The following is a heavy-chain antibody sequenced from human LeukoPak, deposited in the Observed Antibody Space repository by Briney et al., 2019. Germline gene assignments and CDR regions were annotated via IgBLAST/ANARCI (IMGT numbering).Heavy chain of an antibody. J-gene: IGHJ4*02. CDR1: GFTFSDYY. CDR2: ITNGGTV. V-gene: IGHV3-11*01. Sequence: PGGSLRLSCAASGFTFSDYYMSWIRQAPGEGLEWISYITNGGTVYYADSVKGRFTLSRDDAKSSLYLQMNSLRAEDTAVYYCARDRGVVVATMGYYFDYWGQGSLVTVSS. CDR3: ARDRGVVVATMGYYFDY. D-gene: IGHD2-15*01.